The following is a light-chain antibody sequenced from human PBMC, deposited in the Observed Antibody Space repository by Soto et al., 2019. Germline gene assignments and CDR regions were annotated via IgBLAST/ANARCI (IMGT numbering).Light chain of an antibody. CDR2: KAS. J-gene: IGKJ2*01. Sequence: DIQMTQSPSTLSASVGDRVPITCRASQSISTWLAWYQQKPGKAPKVLIYKASSLETGVPPRFSGSGSGTEFTLTISSLQPGDFATYYCQQYDSYPYTFGQGTKLEIK. CDR1: QSISTW. V-gene: IGKV1-5*03. CDR3: QQYDSYPYT.